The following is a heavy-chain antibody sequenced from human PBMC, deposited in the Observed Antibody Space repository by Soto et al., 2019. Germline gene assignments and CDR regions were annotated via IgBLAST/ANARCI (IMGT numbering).Heavy chain of an antibody. D-gene: IGHD2-8*01. CDR3: AKDREDIVLMVYAITHWYFDL. J-gene: IGHJ2*01. CDR1: GFTFSSDA. V-gene: IGHV3-23*01. CDR2: ISGSGGST. Sequence: GGSLRLSCAASGFTFSSDAMSWVRQAPGKGLEWVSAISGSGGSTYYADSVKGRFTISRDNSKNTLYLQMNSLRAEDTAVYYCAKDREDIVLMVYAITHWYFDLWGRGTLVTVSS.